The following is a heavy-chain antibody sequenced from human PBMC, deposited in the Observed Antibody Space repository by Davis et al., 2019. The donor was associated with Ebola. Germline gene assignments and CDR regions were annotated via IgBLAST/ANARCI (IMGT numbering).Heavy chain of an antibody. CDR1: GFTFGDYA. CDR3: TSPSGLPLRPDY. Sequence: GESLKISCTASGFTFGDYAMSWVRQAPGKGLEWVGFIRSKAYGGTTEYAASVKGRFTISRDDSKSIAYLQMNSLKTEDTAVYYCTSPSGLPLRPDYWGQGTLVTVSS. D-gene: IGHD3-16*01. J-gene: IGHJ4*02. V-gene: IGHV3-49*04. CDR2: IRSKAYGGTT.